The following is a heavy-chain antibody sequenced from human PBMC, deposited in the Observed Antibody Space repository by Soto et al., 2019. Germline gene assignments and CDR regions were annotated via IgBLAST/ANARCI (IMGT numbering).Heavy chain of an antibody. Sequence: SGPTLVNPTHTLTLTRTFSGFSLSTSGMCVSWIRQPPGKALEWLALIDWDDDKYYSTSLKTRLTISKDTSKNQVVLTMTNMDPVDTATYSCARIPRADCSSAFDYWGQGTLLTTSS. CDR1: GFSLSTSGMC. CDR3: ARIPRADCSSAFDY. V-gene: IGHV2-70*01. CDR2: IDWDDDK. J-gene: IGHJ4*02. D-gene: IGHD6-6*01.